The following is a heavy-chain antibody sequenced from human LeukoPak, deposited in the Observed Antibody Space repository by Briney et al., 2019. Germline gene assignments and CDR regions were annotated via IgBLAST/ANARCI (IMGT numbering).Heavy chain of an antibody. CDR2: IYHSGST. J-gene: IGHJ4*02. CDR1: GGSISSYY. CDR3: ASTSGYDYFPFDY. Sequence: SETLSLTCTVSGGSISSYYWSWIRQPPGKGLEWIGYIYHSGSTSYNPSLKSRVTISVDTSKNQFSLKLSSVTAADTAVFYCASTSGYDYFPFDYWGQGTLVIVSS. V-gene: IGHV4-59*01. D-gene: IGHD5-12*01.